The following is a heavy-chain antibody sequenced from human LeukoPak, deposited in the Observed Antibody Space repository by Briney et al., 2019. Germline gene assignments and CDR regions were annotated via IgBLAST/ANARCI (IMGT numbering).Heavy chain of an antibody. CDR2: INPNSGGT. CDR3: ARTIIPDSSGYWMTPKYYFDY. V-gene: IGHV1-2*02. Sequence: GASVKVSCKASGYTFTGYYMHWVRQAPGQGLEWMGWINPNSGGTNYAQKSQGRVTMTRDTSISTAYMELSRLRSDDTAVYYCARTIIPDSSGYWMTPKYYFDYWGQGTLVTVSS. CDR1: GYTFTGYY. D-gene: IGHD3-22*01. J-gene: IGHJ4*02.